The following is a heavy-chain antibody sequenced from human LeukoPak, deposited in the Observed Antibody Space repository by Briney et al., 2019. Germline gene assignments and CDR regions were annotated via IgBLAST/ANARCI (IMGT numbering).Heavy chain of an antibody. CDR2: IRYDGSNK. CDR1: GFTFSSYG. V-gene: IGHV3-30*02. J-gene: IGHJ4*02. Sequence: GGSLRLSCAASGFTFSSYGMHWVRQAPGKGLEWVAFIRYDGSNKYYADSVKGRFTISRDNSKNTLYLQMNSLRAEDTAVYYCAMTTSSSWYFDYWGQGTLVTVSS. CDR3: AMTTSSSWYFDY. D-gene: IGHD6-13*01.